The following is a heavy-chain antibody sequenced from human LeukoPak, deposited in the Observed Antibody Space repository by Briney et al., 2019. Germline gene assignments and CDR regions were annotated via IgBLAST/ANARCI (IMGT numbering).Heavy chain of an antibody. CDR3: AKVIAVAGKYYFDY. CDR1: GFTFSSYA. CDR2: ISGSGGST. J-gene: IGHJ4*02. V-gene: IGHV3-23*01. Sequence: PGGSLRLSCAASGFTFSSYAMSWVRQAPGKGLEWVSAISGSGGSTYCADSVKGRFTISRDNSKNTLYLQMNSLRAEDTAVYYCAKVIAVAGKYYFDYWGQGTLVTVSS. D-gene: IGHD6-19*01.